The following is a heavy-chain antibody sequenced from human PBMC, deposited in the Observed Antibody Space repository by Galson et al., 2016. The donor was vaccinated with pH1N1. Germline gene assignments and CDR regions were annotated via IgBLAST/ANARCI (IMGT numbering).Heavy chain of an antibody. CDR1: GFTFSSYS. CDR3: AKDHKQRFVELGNFDL. CDR2: ISSSSSTI. D-gene: IGHD6-25*01. V-gene: IGHV3-48*01. Sequence: SLRLSCAASGFTFSSYSMNWVRQAPGKGLEWVSYISSSSSTIYYADSVKGRFTISRDTSKNTVYLQMNSLRAEDTAVYYWAKDHKQRFVELGNFDLWGRGTLVTVSS. J-gene: IGHJ2*01.